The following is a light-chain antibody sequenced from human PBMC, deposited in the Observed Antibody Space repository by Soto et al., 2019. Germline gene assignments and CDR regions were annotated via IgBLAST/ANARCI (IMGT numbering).Light chain of an antibody. CDR3: QERSGWPRGT. CDR2: GPS. Sequence: EIVLTQSPGTLSLSPGERATLSCRAIQSVSSTYLAWYQHKPGQAPRLLIYGPSSRAAGIPDRFSGSGSGTDFTLTISRLEPEDFAVYYCQERSGWPRGTFGGGTKVDIK. V-gene: IGKV3D-20*02. CDR1: QSVSSTY. J-gene: IGKJ4*01.